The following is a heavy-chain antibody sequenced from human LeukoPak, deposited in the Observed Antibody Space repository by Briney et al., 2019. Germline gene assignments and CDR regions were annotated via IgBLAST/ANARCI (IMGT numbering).Heavy chain of an antibody. CDR3: ARGHLSGSPRLRLVEFPD. V-gene: IGHV4-34*01. CDR1: GFTFSSYA. CDR2: ISHSGTT. Sequence: GSLRLSCAASGFTFSSYAMSWVRQAPGKGLEWIGEISHSGTTNYSPSVKSRITISVDTSKNQFSLRLRSLSAADTAVYYCARGHLSGSPRLRLVEFPDWGQGTLATVSS. J-gene: IGHJ4*02. D-gene: IGHD3-16*01.